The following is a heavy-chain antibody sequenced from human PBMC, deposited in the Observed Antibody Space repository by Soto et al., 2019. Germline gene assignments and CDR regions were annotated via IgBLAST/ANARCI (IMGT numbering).Heavy chain of an antibody. CDR3: ARGPFMTTVVTSYNY. Sequence: ASVKVSCKASGYTFVTYASSWVRQAPGEGLEWMGWINAYNGNTNSAQKFQGRLTMTTDTSTSTAYMELRSLKSDDTAVYFCARGPFMTTVVTSYNYWGQGTLVTVSS. J-gene: IGHJ4*02. CDR2: INAYNGNT. CDR1: GYTFVTYA. V-gene: IGHV1-18*01. D-gene: IGHD4-17*01.